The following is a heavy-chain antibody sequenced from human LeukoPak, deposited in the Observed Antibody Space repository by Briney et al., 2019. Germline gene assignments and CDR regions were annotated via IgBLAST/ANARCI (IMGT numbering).Heavy chain of an antibody. CDR3: ATSPLDSRYYFDY. Sequence: QPGGSLRLSCAASGFTFSTFWMHWVRQAPGKGLEWVSRINSDGSRTTYADSVKGRFTISRDNAKNTLYLQMSSLRAEDTAVYYCATSPLDSRYYFDYWGQGTLVTVSS. CDR2: INSDGSRT. V-gene: IGHV3-74*01. D-gene: IGHD6-13*01. J-gene: IGHJ4*02. CDR1: GFTFSTFW.